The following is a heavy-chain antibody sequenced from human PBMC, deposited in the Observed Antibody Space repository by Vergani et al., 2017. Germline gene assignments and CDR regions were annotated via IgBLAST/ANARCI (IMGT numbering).Heavy chain of an antibody. Sequence: QVQLVQSGAEVKKPGASVKVSCKASGYTFTSYAMHWVRQGPGQRPEWMGWINAGNGNTKYSQKFQGRVTITRGTSASTAYMELSSLRSEDTAVYYCAREGFYDYVWGSYRLRGVYYFAYWGQGTLVTVSS. CDR2: INAGNGNT. CDR3: AREGFYDYVWGSYRLRGVYYFAY. D-gene: IGHD3-16*02. J-gene: IGHJ4*02. CDR1: GYTFTSYA. V-gene: IGHV1-3*01.